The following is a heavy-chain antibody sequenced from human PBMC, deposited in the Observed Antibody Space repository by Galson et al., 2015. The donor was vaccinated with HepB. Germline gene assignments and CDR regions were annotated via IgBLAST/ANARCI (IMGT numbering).Heavy chain of an antibody. CDR2: ISGSGGST. CDR3: AKDPYCSGGSCYSDY. CDR1: GFTFSSYA. Sequence: SLRLSCAASGFTFSSYAMSWVRRAPGKGLEWVSGISGSGGSTYYADSVKGRFTISRDNSKNTLYLQMNSLRAEDTAVYYCAKDPYCSGGSCYSDYWGQGTLVTVSS. V-gene: IGHV3-23*01. D-gene: IGHD2-15*01. J-gene: IGHJ4*02.